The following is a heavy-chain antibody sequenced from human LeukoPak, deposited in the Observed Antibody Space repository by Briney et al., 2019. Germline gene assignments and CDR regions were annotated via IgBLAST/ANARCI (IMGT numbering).Heavy chain of an antibody. V-gene: IGHV3-21*01. CDR3: ARVTSVTGTIFDY. J-gene: IGHJ4*02. D-gene: IGHD6-19*01. CDR2: ISSSSSYI. Sequence: AGGSLRLSCAASGFTFSSYSMNWVRQAPGKGLEWVSSISSSSSYIYYADSVKGRFTISRDNAKNSLYLQMNSLRAEDTAVYYCARVTSVTGTIFDYWGQGSLVTVSS. CDR1: GFTFSSYS.